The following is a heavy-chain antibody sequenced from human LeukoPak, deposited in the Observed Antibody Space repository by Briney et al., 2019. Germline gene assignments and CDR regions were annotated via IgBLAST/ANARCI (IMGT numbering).Heavy chain of an antibody. CDR2: ISAYNGNT. D-gene: IGHD3-10*01. CDR3: ARAVLWFGGTTRGMDV. J-gene: IGHJ6*02. V-gene: IGHV1-18*01. Sequence: GASVKVSCKASGYTFTSYGISWVRQAPGQGLEWMGWISAYNGNTNYAQKLQGRVTMTTDTSTSTAYMELRSLRSDDTAVYYCARAVLWFGGTTRGMDVWGQGTTVTVSS. CDR1: GYTFTSYG.